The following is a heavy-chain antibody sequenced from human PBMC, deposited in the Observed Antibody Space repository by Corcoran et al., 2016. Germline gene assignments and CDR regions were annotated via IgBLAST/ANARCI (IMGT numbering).Heavy chain of an antibody. CDR3: ARDRTRVGATGGSAFDS. D-gene: IGHD1-26*01. V-gene: IGHV1-46*01. J-gene: IGHJ3*02. Sequence: QVQLVQSGAEVKKPGASVKVSCKASGYTFTSYYMHWVRQAPGQGLEWMGIINPSGGSTSYAQKFQGRVTMTRDTSTSTVYMELSSLRSEDTAVYYCARDRTRVGATGGSAFDSWGQGTMVTVSS. CDR2: INPSGGST. CDR1: GYTFTSYY.